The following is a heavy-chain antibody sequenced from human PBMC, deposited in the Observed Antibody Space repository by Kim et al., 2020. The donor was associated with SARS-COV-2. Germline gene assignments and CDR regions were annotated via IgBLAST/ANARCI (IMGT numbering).Heavy chain of an antibody. CDR3: ARGRDSAKVAY. CDR1: GGSFSGYY. Sequence: ETLSLTCAVYGGSFSGYYWSWVRQPPGKGLEWIGEIHPSGSANYSPSLTGRVTISADTSKNQFSLKLNSVTAADTAVYFCARGRDSAKVAYWGQGTLVTVSS. CDR2: IHPSGSA. J-gene: IGHJ4*02. D-gene: IGHD5-18*01. V-gene: IGHV4-34*01.